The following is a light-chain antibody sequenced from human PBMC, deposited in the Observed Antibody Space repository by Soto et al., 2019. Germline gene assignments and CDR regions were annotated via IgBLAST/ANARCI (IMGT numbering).Light chain of an antibody. Sequence: QSALTQPASVSGSPGQSITISCTGTSSDVGGYNYVSWYQQHPGKAPKLIIYEVDNRSSGVSNRFSGSKSGNTASLTISGLQAEDEADYYCSSFTSNYTPGVFGTGTKVTVL. CDR1: SSDVGGYNY. CDR2: EVD. V-gene: IGLV2-14*03. CDR3: SSFTSNYTPGV. J-gene: IGLJ1*01.